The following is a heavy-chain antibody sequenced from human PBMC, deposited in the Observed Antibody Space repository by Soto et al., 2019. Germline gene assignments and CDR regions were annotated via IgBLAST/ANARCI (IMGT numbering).Heavy chain of an antibody. CDR3: ARESPDDMVTGYYSGDAFDS. CDR2: ISAYNGNT. J-gene: IGHJ3*02. Sequence: ASVKVSCKASGYTFTSYGISWVRQAPGQGLEWMGWISAYNGNTNYAQKLQGRVTMTTDTSTSTAYMELRSLRSDDTAVYYCARESPDDMVTGYYSGDAFDSWGQGTMVTVSS. V-gene: IGHV1-18*01. CDR1: GYTFTSYG. D-gene: IGHD3-9*01.